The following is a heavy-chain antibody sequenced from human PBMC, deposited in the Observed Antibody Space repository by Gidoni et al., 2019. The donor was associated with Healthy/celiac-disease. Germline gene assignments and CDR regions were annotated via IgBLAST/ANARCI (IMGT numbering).Heavy chain of an antibody. D-gene: IGHD3-10*01. J-gene: IGHJ4*02. Sequence: QLQLQESGPGLVKPSETLSLTCTVSGGSISSSSYYWGWIRQPPGKGLEWIGSIYYSGSTYYNPSLKSRVTISVDTSKNQFSLKLSSVTAADTAVYYCASQSSGSGEFDYWGQGTLVTVSS. CDR2: IYYSGST. CDR1: GGSISSSSYY. CDR3: ASQSSGSGEFDY. V-gene: IGHV4-39*01.